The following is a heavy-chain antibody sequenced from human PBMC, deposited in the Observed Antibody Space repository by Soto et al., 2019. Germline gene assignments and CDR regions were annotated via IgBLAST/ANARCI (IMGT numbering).Heavy chain of an antibody. D-gene: IGHD3-16*01. CDR3: ARGGYARERDAGDY. CDR1: GYTLTSYY. J-gene: IGHJ4*02. V-gene: IGHV1-46*01. CDR2: INPIGGGT. Sequence: QVQLVQSGAEVKKPGASVKVSCKASGYTLTSYYMHWVRQAPGQGLEWMGIINPIGGGTRYAQKLQGRVTMTRDTSTNTCYRDLSSLSSEDTAVYYCARGGYARERDAGDYWRQGTLVTVSS.